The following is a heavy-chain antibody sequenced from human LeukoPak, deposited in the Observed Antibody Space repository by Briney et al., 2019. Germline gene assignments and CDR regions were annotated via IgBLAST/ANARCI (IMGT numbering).Heavy chain of an antibody. CDR1: GYTFIGYY. CDR2: INPNSGGT. CDR3: ARGYSSSTSSSWGDSLDP. J-gene: IGHJ5*02. D-gene: IGHD2-2*01. V-gene: IGHV1-2*02. Sequence: GASVKVSCKATGYTFIGYYMHWVRPAPGQGLEWMGWINPNSGGTNYAQKFQGRVTMTRDTSISTAYMELSRMRSDDTAVYYCARGYSSSTSSSWGDSLDPWGQGTLVTVSS.